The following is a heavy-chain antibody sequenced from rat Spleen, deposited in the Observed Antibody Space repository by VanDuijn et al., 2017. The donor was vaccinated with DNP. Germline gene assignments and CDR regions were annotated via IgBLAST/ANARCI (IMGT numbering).Heavy chain of an antibody. CDR3: ARGGRSYFDY. V-gene: IGHV5S13*01. D-gene: IGHD1-11*01. CDR1: GFTFSDYY. J-gene: IGHJ2*01. CDR2: ISTVGDNG. Sequence: EVQLVESGGGLVQPGRSLKLSCTASGFTFSDYYMAWVRQAPTKGLEWVAAISTVGDNGVYRDSVKGRFTISRDNAKNTQYLQMDSLRSEDTASYYCARGGRSYFDYWGQGVMVTVSS.